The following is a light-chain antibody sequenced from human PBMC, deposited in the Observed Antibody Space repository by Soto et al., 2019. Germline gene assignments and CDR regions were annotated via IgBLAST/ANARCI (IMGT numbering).Light chain of an antibody. CDR1: QSFSSSY. CDR2: SAS. V-gene: IGKV3-20*01. Sequence: EIVMTQSPGTLSLSPGEISTLSCRASQSFSSSYLCLYQHKPGQAPRLIIYSASYRATGIPDRFSASGSGTDFTLTISRLEPADFAVYYCQQYATIPWTFGQGTKVDTK. CDR3: QQYATIPWT. J-gene: IGKJ1*01.